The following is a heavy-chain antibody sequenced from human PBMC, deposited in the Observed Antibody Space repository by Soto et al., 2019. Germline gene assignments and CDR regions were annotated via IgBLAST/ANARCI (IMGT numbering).Heavy chain of an antibody. CDR3: ARADYDSSGYYSLQLHY. J-gene: IGHJ4*02. CDR2: INPNSGGT. D-gene: IGHD3-22*01. CDR1: GYSFTGYY. V-gene: IGHV1-2*04. Sequence: GASVKVSCKACGYSFTGYYMHCVRQAPGQGLEWMGWINPNSGGTNYAQKFQGWVTMTRDTSISTAYMELSRLRSDDTAVYYCARADYDSSGYYSLQLHYWGQGTLVTVSS.